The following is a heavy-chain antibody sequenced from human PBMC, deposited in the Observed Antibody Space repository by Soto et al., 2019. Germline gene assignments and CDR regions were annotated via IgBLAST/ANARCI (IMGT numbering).Heavy chain of an antibody. D-gene: IGHD3-16*01. V-gene: IGHV1-18*01. CDR3: VMVDNYVTPTPQDV. Sequence: QVQLVQSGDEVKKPGASVKVSCKASGYIFVNYGIAWVRQAPGQGLEWTGWISPYTGNTHSATKVQGRLTMTTDTSTSTAYMDLGRLTSDDTAVYYCVMVDNYVTPTPQDVCGQGTTVTVSS. CDR1: GYIFVNYG. CDR2: ISPYTGNT. J-gene: IGHJ6*02.